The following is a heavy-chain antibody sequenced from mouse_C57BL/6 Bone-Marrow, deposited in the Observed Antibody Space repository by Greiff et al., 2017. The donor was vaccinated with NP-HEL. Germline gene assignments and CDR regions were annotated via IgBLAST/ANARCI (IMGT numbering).Heavy chain of an antibody. Sequence: QVQLQQSGAELMKPGASVKLSCKATGYTFTGYWIEWVKQRPGQGLEWIGEILPGSSSTHYNEKFKGKATFTADTSSNTAYMQHSSLTTEDSAIYYCSRRGGVLWSFYYAMDYWGQGTSVTVSS. CDR1: GYTFTGYW. V-gene: IGHV1-9*01. CDR3: SRRGGVLWSFYYAMDY. J-gene: IGHJ4*01. D-gene: IGHD1-1*02. CDR2: ILPGSSST.